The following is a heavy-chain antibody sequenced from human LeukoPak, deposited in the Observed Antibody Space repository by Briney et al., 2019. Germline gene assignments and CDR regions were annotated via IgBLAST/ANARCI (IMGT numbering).Heavy chain of an antibody. CDR3: AKFVWSRGYFDY. J-gene: IGHJ4*02. CDR1: GFTFSSYE. D-gene: IGHD2-21*01. V-gene: IGHV3-48*03. Sequence: GSLRLSCAASGFTFSSYEMNWVRQAPGKGLEWVSYISSSGSTTYYADSVKGRFTISRDNSKNTLYLQMNSLRAEDTAVYYCAKFVWSRGYFDYWGQGTLVTVSS. CDR2: ISSSGSTT.